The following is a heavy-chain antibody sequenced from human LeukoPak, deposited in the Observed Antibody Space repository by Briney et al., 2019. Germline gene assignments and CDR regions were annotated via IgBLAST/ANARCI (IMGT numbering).Heavy chain of an antibody. CDR3: AKDKFRGDIVGATFGAFDI. CDR2: ISGSGGST. J-gene: IGHJ3*02. Sequence: GGSLRLSCAASGFTFSSYAMSWVRQAPGKGLEWVSAISGSGGSTYYADSVKGRFTISRDNSKNTLYLQMNSLRTEDTAVYYCAKDKFRGDIVGATFGAFDIWGQGTMVTVSS. V-gene: IGHV3-23*01. D-gene: IGHD1-26*01. CDR1: GFTFSSYA.